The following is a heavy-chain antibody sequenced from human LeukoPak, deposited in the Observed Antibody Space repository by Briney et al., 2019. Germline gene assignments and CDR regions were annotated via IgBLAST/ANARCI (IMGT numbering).Heavy chain of an antibody. CDR1: GDSVSSNSAA. CDR3: ARGKWELLSHYWCFDL. D-gene: IGHD1-26*01. Sequence: SQTLSLTCAISGDSVSSNSAAWNWIRQSPSRGLEWLGRTYYRSKWYNDYAVSVKSRITINPDTSKNQFSLQLNSVTPEDTAAYYCARGKWELLSHYWCFDLWGRGTLVTVSS. J-gene: IGHJ2*01. V-gene: IGHV6-1*01. CDR2: TYYRSKWYN.